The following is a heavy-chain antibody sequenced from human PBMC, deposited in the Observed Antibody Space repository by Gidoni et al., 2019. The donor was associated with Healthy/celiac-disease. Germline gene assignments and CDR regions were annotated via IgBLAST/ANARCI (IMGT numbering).Heavy chain of an antibody. CDR3: ARAQGATTIHYYYGMDV. J-gene: IGHJ6*02. V-gene: IGHV3-21*01. CDR1: GFTFSSYS. Sequence: EVQLVESGGGLVKPGGSLRLSCAASGFTFSSYSMNWVRQAPGKGLEWVSFISSSSSYIYYAESVKGRFTISRDNAKNSLYLQMNSLRAEDTAVYYCARAQGATTIHYYYGMDVWGQGTTVTVSS. D-gene: IGHD3-9*01. CDR2: ISSSSSYI.